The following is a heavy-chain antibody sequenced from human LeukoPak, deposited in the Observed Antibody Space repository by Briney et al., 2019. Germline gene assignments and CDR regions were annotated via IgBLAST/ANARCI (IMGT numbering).Heavy chain of an antibody. V-gene: IGHV4-59*01. Sequence: SETLSLTCTVSGGSISSYYWSWIRQPPGKGLEWIGYIYYSGSTNYNPSLKSRVTISVDTSKNQFSLKLSSVAAADTAVYYCARTIVGANNGAFDIWGQGTMVTVSS. CDR3: ARTIVGANNGAFDI. J-gene: IGHJ3*02. CDR1: GGSISSYY. D-gene: IGHD1-26*01. CDR2: IYYSGST.